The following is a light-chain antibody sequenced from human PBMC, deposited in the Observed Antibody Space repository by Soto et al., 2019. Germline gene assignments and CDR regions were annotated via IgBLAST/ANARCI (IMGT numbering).Light chain of an antibody. CDR3: QQHKQGTRT. CDR2: YIS. V-gene: IGKV3D-15*01. Sequence: IKLTQSPSTLSVSPGETASLSCRASQRPXNLFVWYQQKPGQAPRLLXVYISTRATGSPARLSGSGSGTEFTLTINSLHSDDSDVYYCQQHKQGTRTFGQGTRLEIK. J-gene: IGKJ5*01. CDR1: QRPXNL.